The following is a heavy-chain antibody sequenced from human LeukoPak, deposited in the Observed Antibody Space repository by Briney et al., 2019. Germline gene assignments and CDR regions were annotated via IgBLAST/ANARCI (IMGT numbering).Heavy chain of an antibody. J-gene: IGHJ1*01. CDR2: IIPIFGTA. D-gene: IGHD3-22*01. CDR1: GGTFSSYA. Sequence: WSSVKVSCKASGGTFSSYAISWVRQAPGQELEWMGGIIPIFGTANYAQKFQGRVTITTDESTSTAYMELSSLRSEDTAVYYCARGLYYYDSSGYPTTAEYFQHWGQGTLVTVSS. V-gene: IGHV1-69*05. CDR3: ARGLYYYDSSGYPTTAEYFQH.